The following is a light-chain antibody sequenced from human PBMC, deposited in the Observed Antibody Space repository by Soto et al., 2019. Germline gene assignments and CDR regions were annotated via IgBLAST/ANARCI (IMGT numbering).Light chain of an antibody. CDR3: QQRSNWPPLFT. Sequence: EIVLTQSPATLSLSPGERATLSCRASQSVSSYSAWYQQKPGQAPRLLIYDASNRATGIPARFSGSGSGTDFTLTISSLEPEDFAVYYCQQRSNWPPLFTFGPGTKVDIK. J-gene: IGKJ3*01. CDR2: DAS. CDR1: QSVSSY. V-gene: IGKV3-11*01.